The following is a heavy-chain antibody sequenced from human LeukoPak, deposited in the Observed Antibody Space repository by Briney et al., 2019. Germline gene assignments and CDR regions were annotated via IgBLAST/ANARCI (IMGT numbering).Heavy chain of an antibody. J-gene: IGHJ1*01. CDR3: ARPPSIAYCGGDCLQTFQH. CDR1: GGLVSATTSY. Sequence: SETLSLTCTVSGGLVSATTSYWGWIRQPPGKGLEWVRNVYSGGSAYYNPSLRSRATISVDTSKNQFSLKLTSVTAADTAVYYCARPPSIAYCGGDCLQTFQHWGQGTLVIVSS. D-gene: IGHD2-21*02. CDR2: VYSGGSA. V-gene: IGHV4-39*01.